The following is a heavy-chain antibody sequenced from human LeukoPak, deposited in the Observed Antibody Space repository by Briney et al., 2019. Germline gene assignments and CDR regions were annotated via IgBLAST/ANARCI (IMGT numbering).Heavy chain of an antibody. Sequence: SETLSLTCAVYGGSFSGYYWSWIRQPPGKGLEWIGEINHSGSTNYNPSLKSRVTISVDTSKNQFSLKLSSVTAADTAVYYCARVGATVTTWDAFDIWGQGTMVTVSS. V-gene: IGHV4-34*01. D-gene: IGHD4-17*01. CDR1: GGSFSGYY. J-gene: IGHJ3*02. CDR2: INHSGST. CDR3: ARVGATVTTWDAFDI.